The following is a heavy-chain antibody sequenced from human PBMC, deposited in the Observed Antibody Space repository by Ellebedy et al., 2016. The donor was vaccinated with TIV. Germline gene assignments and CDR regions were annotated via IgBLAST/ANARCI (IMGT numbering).Heavy chain of an antibody. J-gene: IGHJ4*02. D-gene: IGHD2-2*01. CDR2: INQDGSDK. Sequence: GESLKISCATSGFSFSDSAIHWVRQAPGKGLEWVANINQDGSDKSYVDSGKGRFSISRDNAKNSLYLQMNSLRAEDTAVYSCARGGATSSRYWRNWGQGALVTVSS. CDR3: ARGGATSSRYWRN. CDR1: GFSFSDSA. V-gene: IGHV3-7*01.